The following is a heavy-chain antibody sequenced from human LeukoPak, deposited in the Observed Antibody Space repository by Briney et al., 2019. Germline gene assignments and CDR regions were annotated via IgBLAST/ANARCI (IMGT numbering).Heavy chain of an antibody. CDR1: GFTFSSYG. V-gene: IGHV3-33*01. CDR2: IWYDGSNK. Sequence: VQPGRSLRLSCAASGFTFSSYGMHWVRQAPGQGLEWVAVIWYDGSNKYYADSVKGRFTISRDNSKNTLYLQMNSLRAEDTAVYYCARDTWRAVAGIPFDYWGQGTLVTVSS. D-gene: IGHD6-19*01. CDR3: ARDTWRAVAGIPFDY. J-gene: IGHJ4*02.